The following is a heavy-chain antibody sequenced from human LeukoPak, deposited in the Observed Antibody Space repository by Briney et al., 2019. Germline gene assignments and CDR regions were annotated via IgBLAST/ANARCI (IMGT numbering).Heavy chain of an antibody. D-gene: IGHD3-22*01. J-gene: IGHJ5*01. CDR3: AKDRPNYYESNGDYYRRNGDS. Sequence: GGSLRLSCAASGFTFSIYAMSWVRQAPGKGLEWVSSITSRDGGTFYTDPVKGRFTISRDNYKNMLYLQMNSLRAEDTAIYYCAKDRPNYYESNGDYYRRNGDSWGQGTLVTVSS. CDR2: ITSRDGGT. CDR1: GFTFSIYA. V-gene: IGHV3-23*01.